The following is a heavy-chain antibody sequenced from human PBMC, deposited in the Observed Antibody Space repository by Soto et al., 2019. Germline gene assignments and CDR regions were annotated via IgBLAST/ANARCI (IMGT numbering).Heavy chain of an antibody. CDR1: GGSISSGDYY. CDR3: ARGAIDYDYVWGSYRYTAYFDY. V-gene: IGHV4-30-4*01. J-gene: IGHJ4*01. D-gene: IGHD3-16*02. CDR2: IYYSGRT. Sequence: PSETLSLTCTVSGGSISSGDYYWSWIRQPPGKGLEWIGYIYYSGRTYYNPCLKSRGTISVDTSKNQCSLRVSSVTAADTAVYYCARGAIDYDYVWGSYRYTAYFDYWGHGTLVTVSS.